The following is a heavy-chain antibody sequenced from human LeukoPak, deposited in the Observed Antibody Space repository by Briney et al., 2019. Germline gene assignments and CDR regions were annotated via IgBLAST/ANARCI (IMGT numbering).Heavy chain of an antibody. CDR2: IYQSGST. V-gene: IGHV4-30-2*01. CDR1: GGSISSGGYS. Sequence: SETLSLTCAVSGGSISSGGYSWSWIRQPPGKGLEWIGYIYQSGSTYYNPSIRSRVTISVDRSKNQFSLKLSSVTAADTAVYYCARGSERAWSPPDYWGQGTLVTVSS. J-gene: IGHJ4*02. D-gene: IGHD2-15*01. CDR3: ARGSERAWSPPDY.